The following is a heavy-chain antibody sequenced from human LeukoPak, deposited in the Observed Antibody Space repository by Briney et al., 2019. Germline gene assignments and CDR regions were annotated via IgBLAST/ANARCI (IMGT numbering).Heavy chain of an antibody. CDR3: AGFHYYDSSGYDSYWYFDL. D-gene: IGHD3-22*01. CDR2: IYYSGST. V-gene: IGHV4-59*01. J-gene: IGHJ2*01. Sequence: SETLSLTCTVSGGSISSYYWSWIRQPPGKGLEWIGYIYYSGSTNYNPSLKSRVTISVDTSKNQFSLKLSSVTAADTAVYYCAGFHYYDSSGYDSYWYFDLWGRGTLVTVSS. CDR1: GGSISSYY.